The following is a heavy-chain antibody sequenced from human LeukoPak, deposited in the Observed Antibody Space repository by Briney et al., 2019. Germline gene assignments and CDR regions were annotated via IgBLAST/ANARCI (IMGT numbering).Heavy chain of an antibody. Sequence: ASVKVSCKASGYTFTSYGISWVRQAPGQGLERMGWISAYNGNTNYAQKLQGRVTMTTDTSTSTAYMELRSLRSDDTAVYYCAREHCSSTSCYAFGPFGYYYYGMDVWGQGTTVTVSS. CDR2: ISAYNGNT. CDR1: GYTFTSYG. D-gene: IGHD2-2*01. V-gene: IGHV1-18*01. CDR3: AREHCSSTSCYAFGPFGYYYYGMDV. J-gene: IGHJ6*02.